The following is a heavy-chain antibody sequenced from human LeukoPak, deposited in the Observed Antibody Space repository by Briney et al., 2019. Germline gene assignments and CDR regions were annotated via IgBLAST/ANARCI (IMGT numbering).Heavy chain of an antibody. D-gene: IGHD5-12*01. CDR1: GFTVSSNY. Sequence: GGSLRLSCAASGFTVSSNYMSWVRQAPGKGLEWVSVIYSGGDTYYADSVKGRFTISRDNSKNTLYLQMNTLRAEDTAVYYCVRASGYSGYDPFDYWGQGTLVTVSS. J-gene: IGHJ4*02. CDR3: VRASGYSGYDPFDY. CDR2: IYSGGDT. V-gene: IGHV3-53*01.